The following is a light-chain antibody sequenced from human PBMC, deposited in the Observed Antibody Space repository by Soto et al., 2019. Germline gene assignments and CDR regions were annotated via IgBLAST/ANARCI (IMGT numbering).Light chain of an antibody. CDR2: TAS. CDR3: QQLNNYPLT. Sequence: DIQLTQSPSFLSASVGDRVTITCRASQGISSYLAWYQQKPGKAPKLLIYTASTLQSGVPSRFSGSGSGTEFTLTISNLQPEDFATYYCQQLNNYPLTFGQGTKVEIK. J-gene: IGKJ1*01. V-gene: IGKV1-9*01. CDR1: QGISSY.